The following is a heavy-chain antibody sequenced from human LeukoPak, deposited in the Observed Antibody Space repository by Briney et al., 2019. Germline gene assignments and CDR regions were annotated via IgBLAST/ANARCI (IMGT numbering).Heavy chain of an antibody. D-gene: IGHD5-12*01. CDR1: RFTFSTYW. CDR3: ARGPVASSLFDY. V-gene: IGHV3-74*01. CDR2: INTDGSST. J-gene: IGHJ4*02. Sequence: PGGSLRLSCAASRFTFSTYWMHWVRQAPGKGLVWVSRINTDGSSTRHADSVKGRFTISRDNAENTMYLQMNSLRAEDTAVYYCARGPVASSLFDYWGQGTLVTVSS.